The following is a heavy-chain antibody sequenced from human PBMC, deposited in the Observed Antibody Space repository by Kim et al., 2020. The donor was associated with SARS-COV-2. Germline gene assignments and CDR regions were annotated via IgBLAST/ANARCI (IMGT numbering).Heavy chain of an antibody. J-gene: IGHJ4*02. CDR3: AMTLRGGDYEGYFDY. V-gene: IGHV4-38-2*02. CDR2: IYHSGST. CDR1: GYSISSGYY. Sequence: SETLSLTCTVSGYSISSGYYWGWIRQPPGKGLEWIGSIYHSGSTYYNPSLKSRVTISVDTSKNQFSLKLSSVTAADTAVYYCAMTLRGGDYEGYFDYWGQGTLVTVSS. D-gene: IGHD4-17*01.